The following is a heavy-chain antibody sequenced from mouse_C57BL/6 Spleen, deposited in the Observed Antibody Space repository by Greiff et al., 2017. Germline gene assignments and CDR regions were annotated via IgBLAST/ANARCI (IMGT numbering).Heavy chain of an antibody. J-gene: IGHJ4*01. Sequence: DVQLVESGGGLVQPGGSMKLSCAASGFTFSDAWMDWVRQSPEKGLEWVAEIRNKANNHATYYAESVKGRFTISRDDSKSSVYLQMNSLGAEDTGIYYCTRIDDGRGYAMDDWGQGTSVTVSS. V-gene: IGHV6-6*01. CDR1: GFTFSDAW. CDR3: TRIDDGRGYAMDD. D-gene: IGHD2-3*01. CDR2: IRNKANNHAT.